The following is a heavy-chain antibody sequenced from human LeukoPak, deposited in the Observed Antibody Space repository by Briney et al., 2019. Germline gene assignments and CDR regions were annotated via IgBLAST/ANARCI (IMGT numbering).Heavy chain of an antibody. CDR3: ANLRGGFGEGYYFDY. V-gene: IGHV1-69*06. Sequence: SVKVYCKASGGTFSSYAISWVRQAPGQGLEWMGGIIPIFGTANYAQKFQGRVTITADKSTSTAYMELSSLRSEDTAVYYCANLRGGFGEGYYFDYWGQGTLVTVSS. D-gene: IGHD3-10*01. CDR1: GGTFSSYA. CDR2: IIPIFGTA. J-gene: IGHJ4*02.